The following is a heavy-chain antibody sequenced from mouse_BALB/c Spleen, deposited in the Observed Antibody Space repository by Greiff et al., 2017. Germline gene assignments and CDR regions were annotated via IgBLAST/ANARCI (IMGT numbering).Heavy chain of an antibody. V-gene: IGHV1S135*01. CDR3: ARGANGGAMDY. Sequence: VQLKESGPELGKPGASVKISCKASGYSFTGYNMYWVKQSHRKSLEWIGYIDPYNGGTSYNQESKGKATLTVDKSSSTAYMHLNSLTSEDSAIYYCARGANGGAMDYWGQGTSVTVSS. D-gene: IGHD3-1*01. CDR2: IDPYNGGT. CDR1: GYSFTGYN. J-gene: IGHJ4*01.